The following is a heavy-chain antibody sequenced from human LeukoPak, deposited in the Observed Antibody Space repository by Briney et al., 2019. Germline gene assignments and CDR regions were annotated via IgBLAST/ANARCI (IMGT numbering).Heavy chain of an antibody. CDR2: IYYSGST. Sequence: SETLSLTCTVSGGSISSSSYYWGWIRQPPGKGLERIGSIYYSGSTYYNPSLKSRVTISVDTSKNQFSLKLSSVTAADTAVYYCASHYLKYYFDYWGQGTLVTVSS. D-gene: IGHD3-16*02. V-gene: IGHV4-39*01. CDR1: GGSISSSSYY. CDR3: ASHYLKYYFDY. J-gene: IGHJ4*02.